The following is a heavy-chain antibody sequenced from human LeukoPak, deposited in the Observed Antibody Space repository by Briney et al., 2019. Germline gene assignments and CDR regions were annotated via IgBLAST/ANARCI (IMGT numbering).Heavy chain of an antibody. CDR1: GLSISSYY. CDR3: ARVYSGSYHY. CDR2: IYYSGST. D-gene: IGHD1-26*01. Sequence: PSETLSLTCTGAGLSISSYYWSWLRQPPGKGLEWIGYIYYSGSTNYNPSLKSRVTISVDTSKNQFSLKLSSVTAADTAVYYCARVYSGSYHYWGQGTLVTVSS. J-gene: IGHJ4*02. V-gene: IGHV4-59*01.